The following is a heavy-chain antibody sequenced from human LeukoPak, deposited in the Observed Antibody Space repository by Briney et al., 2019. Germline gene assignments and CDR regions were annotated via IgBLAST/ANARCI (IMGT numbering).Heavy chain of an antibody. J-gene: IGHJ4*01. CDR1: GYTFTNYY. D-gene: IGHD6-13*01. CDR3: ARDGSPARFDY. CDR2: INPSGGST. V-gene: IGHV1-46*01. Sequence: ASVKVSCKASGYTFTNYYMHWVRQAPGQGLEWMGIINPSGGSTTYAQKFQGRVTMTRDTSTTTVYMELNNLKSEDTAVYYCARDGSPARFDYWGHGTLVTVSS.